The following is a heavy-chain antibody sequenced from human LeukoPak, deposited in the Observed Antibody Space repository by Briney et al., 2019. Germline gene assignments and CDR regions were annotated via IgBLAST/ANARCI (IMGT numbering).Heavy chain of an antibody. CDR1: GGSITNHY. J-gene: IGHJ4*02. CDR3: AGSGGLANTGAVFDY. CDR2: IYYNGII. D-gene: IGHD3-10*01. V-gene: IGHV4-59*11. Sequence: SETLSLTCIVSGGSITNHYWSLIRRPPGKGLEWIGYIYYNGIINYNPSLKSRVTISVDTSRNQFSMKLNSVTAADTAVYYCAGSGGLANTGAVFDYWGQGTLVTVSS.